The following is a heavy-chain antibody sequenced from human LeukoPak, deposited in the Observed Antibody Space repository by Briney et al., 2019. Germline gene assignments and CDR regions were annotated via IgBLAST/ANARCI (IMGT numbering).Heavy chain of an antibody. CDR1: GGSISSSSYY. V-gene: IGHV4-39*07. CDR3: ARETSQKGAHYMDA. Sequence: SETLSLTCTVSGGSISSSSYYWGWIRQPPGKGLEWIGSIYYSGSTYYNPSLKSRVTISVDTSKNQFSLKLSSVTAADTAVYYCARETSQKGAHYMDAWGKGTTITISS. CDR2: IYYSGST. D-gene: IGHD3-16*01. J-gene: IGHJ6*03.